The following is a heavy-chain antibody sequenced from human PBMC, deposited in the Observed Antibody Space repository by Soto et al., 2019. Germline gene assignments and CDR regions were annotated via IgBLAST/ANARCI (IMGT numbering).Heavy chain of an antibody. CDR1: GYTFTGYA. V-gene: IGHV1-3*01. CDR2: INAGNGNT. Sequence: ASVKVSCKASGYTFTGYAMHWVRQAPGQRLEWMGWINAGNGNTKYSQKFQGRVTITRDTSASTAYMELSSLRSEDTAVYYCARDSNRGSGSYSYWGQGTLVTVSS. J-gene: IGHJ4*02. CDR3: ARDSNRGSGSYSY. D-gene: IGHD3-10*01.